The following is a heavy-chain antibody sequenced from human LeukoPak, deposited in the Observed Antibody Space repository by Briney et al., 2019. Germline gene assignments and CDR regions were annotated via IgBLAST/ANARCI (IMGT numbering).Heavy chain of an antibody. Sequence: SGPTLVKPTQTLTLTCTFSGFSLTTSEVGVGWIRQPPGKALEWLAFIYWDDVKRYSPSLRSRLTITKDTSKNQVVLTMTHMDPVDTATYYCAHRRPVSANNYFDSWGQGTLVTVSS. CDR1: GFSLTTSEVG. J-gene: IGHJ4*02. V-gene: IGHV2-5*02. CDR2: IYWDDVK. D-gene: IGHD5/OR15-5a*01. CDR3: AHRRPVSANNYFDS.